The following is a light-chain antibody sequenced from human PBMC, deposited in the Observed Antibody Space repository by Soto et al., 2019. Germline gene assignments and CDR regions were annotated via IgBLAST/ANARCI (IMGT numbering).Light chain of an antibody. CDR1: SSDVSGYNY. Sequence: QSALAQPASVSGTPGQSITISCTGTSSDVSGYNYVSWYKQHPGRAPKLMIYEVSNRPSGVSNRFSGSKSGNTASLTISGLQAQDEADYNCCSYTGSTPQVFGTGTKGTV. CDR3: CSYTGSTPQV. J-gene: IGLJ1*01. V-gene: IGLV2-14*01. CDR2: EVS.